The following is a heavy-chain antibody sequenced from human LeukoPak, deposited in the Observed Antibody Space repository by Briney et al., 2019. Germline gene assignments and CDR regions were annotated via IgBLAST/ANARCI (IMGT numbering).Heavy chain of an antibody. V-gene: IGHV3-15*01. Sequence: GGSLRLSCAASGFTFSIAWMSWVRQAPGKGLEWVGRIKSKTDGGTTDYAAPVKGRFTISRADSTHTLYLQMNSLKTKDTAVYYCTADDRVVVPATMRDDDYCVDVWGKGTTVTVSS. D-gene: IGHD2-2*01. J-gene: IGHJ6*03. CDR3: TADDRVVVPATMRDDDYCVDV. CDR1: GFTFSIAW. CDR2: IKSKTDGGTT.